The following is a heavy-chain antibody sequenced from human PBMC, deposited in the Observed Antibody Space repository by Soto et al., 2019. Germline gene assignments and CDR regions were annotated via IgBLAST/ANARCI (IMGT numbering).Heavy chain of an antibody. CDR2: INAGNGNT. V-gene: IGHV1-3*01. D-gene: IGHD6-13*01. Sequence: ASVKVSCKASGYTFTSYAMHWVHQAPGQRLEWMGWINAGNGNTKYSQKFQGRVTMTTDTSTSTAYMELRSLRSDDTAVYYCARDMAAGPGRLDYWGQGTQVTVSS. CDR3: ARDMAAGPGRLDY. J-gene: IGHJ4*02. CDR1: GYTFTSYA.